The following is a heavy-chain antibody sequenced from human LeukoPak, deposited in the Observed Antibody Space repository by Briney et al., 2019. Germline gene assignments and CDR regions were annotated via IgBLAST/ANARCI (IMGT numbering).Heavy chain of an antibody. CDR3: ARDFGYSYGYNYFDY. J-gene: IGHJ4*02. CDR2: IIPIFGKA. CDR1: GGTFSSYA. Sequence: ASVKVSCKASGGTFSSYAISWVRQAPGQGLEWMGGIIPIFGKANYAQKFQGRVTITTDESTSTAYMELSSLRSEDTAVYYCARDFGYSYGYNYFDYWGQGTLVTVSS. D-gene: IGHD5-18*01. V-gene: IGHV1-69*05.